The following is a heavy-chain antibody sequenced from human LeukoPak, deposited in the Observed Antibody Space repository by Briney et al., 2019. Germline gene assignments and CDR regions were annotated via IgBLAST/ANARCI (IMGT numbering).Heavy chain of an antibody. J-gene: IGHJ5*01. CDR2: ISTSGDRT. CDR3: ARTYSSGWFDF. Sequence: GGSLRLSCAASGFTFSSYAMSWVRQAPGKGLEWVSIISTSGDRTYYADSVKGRFNISRDNSKNTLYLQMNSLRAEDTAVYYCARTYSSGWFDFWGQGTLVTVSS. V-gene: IGHV3-23*01. CDR1: GFTFSSYA. D-gene: IGHD6-19*01.